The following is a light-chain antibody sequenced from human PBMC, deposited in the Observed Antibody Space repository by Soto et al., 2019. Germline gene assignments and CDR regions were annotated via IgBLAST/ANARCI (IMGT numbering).Light chain of an antibody. J-gene: IGKJ4*01. CDR1: QGIRSE. CDR3: IQDYNYPLT. V-gene: IGKV1-6*01. Sequence: AIQLTQSPSSLSSSVGDRATITYRASQGIRSELWWYQQKPGKASNLMIYTASTLHRGVPSRFSGSGSGTDFTLTISSLQPEDFATYYCIQDYNYPLTFGGRTKVDIK. CDR2: TAS.